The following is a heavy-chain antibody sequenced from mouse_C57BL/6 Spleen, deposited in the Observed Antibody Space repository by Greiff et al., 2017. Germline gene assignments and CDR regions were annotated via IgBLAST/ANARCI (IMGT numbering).Heavy chain of an antibody. D-gene: IGHD1-1*01. Sequence: VKLQQSGAELVMPGASVKLSCKASGYTFTSYWMHWVKQRPGQGLEWIGEIDPSDSYTNYNQKFKGKSTLTVDKSSSTAYMQLSSLTSEDSAVYYCARRELITTVVDSMDYWGQGTSVTVSS. CDR1: GYTFTSYW. CDR2: IDPSDSYT. J-gene: IGHJ4*01. V-gene: IGHV1-69*01. CDR3: ARRELITTVVDSMDY.